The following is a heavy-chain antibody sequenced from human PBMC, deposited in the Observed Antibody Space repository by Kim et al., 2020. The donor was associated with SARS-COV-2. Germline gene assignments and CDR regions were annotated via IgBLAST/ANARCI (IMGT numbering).Heavy chain of an antibody. Sequence: SETLSLTCTVSGGSISSHTYYWGWIRQPPGKGLEWIGSIYYGGSTYYNPSLKSRVIISVDTSKNQFSLRLNSVSSADTAVYYCARDRSYYCSGREFDPLG. CDR1: GGSISSHTYY. CDR3: ARDRSYYCSGREFDP. D-gene: IGHD3-10*01. J-gene: IGHJ5*02. CDR2: IYYGGST. V-gene: IGHV4-39*07.